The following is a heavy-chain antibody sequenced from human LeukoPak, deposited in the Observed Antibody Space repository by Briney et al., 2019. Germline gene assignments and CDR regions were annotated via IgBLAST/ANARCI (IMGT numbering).Heavy chain of an antibody. CDR3: ARDHQPHY. J-gene: IGHJ4*02. V-gene: IGHV3-30*04. CDR1: GFTVSSYA. CDR2: IAYDGSNR. Sequence: GGSLRLSCAASGFTVSSYAFQWVRQAPGKGLEWVAVIAYDGSNRYYADSVKGRFTISKDNSKNTLYLQMNSLRVDDTAVYYCARDHQPHYWGQGALVTVSS.